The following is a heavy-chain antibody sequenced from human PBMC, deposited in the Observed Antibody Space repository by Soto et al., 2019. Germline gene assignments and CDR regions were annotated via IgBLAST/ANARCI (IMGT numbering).Heavy chain of an antibody. CDR3: ARDRGHYDFWSGYSTTNYFDY. CDR2: IYHSGST. Sequence: SETLSLTCAVSGGSISSSNWWSWVRQPPGKGLEWIGEIYHSGSTNYNPSLKSRVTISVDKSKNQFSLKLSPVTAADTAVYYCARDRGHYDFWSGYSTTNYFDYWGQGTLVTVSS. CDR1: GGSISSSNW. D-gene: IGHD3-3*01. V-gene: IGHV4-4*02. J-gene: IGHJ4*02.